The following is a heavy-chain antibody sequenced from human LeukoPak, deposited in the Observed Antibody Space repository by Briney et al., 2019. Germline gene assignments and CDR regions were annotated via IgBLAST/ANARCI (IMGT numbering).Heavy chain of an antibody. Sequence: GGSLRLSCAPSGFTFSSYWMSWVRQAPGKGLEWVANIKQDGSENYYVDSVKGRFTISRDNAKNSLYLQMNSLRADDTAVYYCARKAYGLDVWGKGTTVTVSS. CDR1: GFTFSSYW. CDR2: IKQDGSEN. J-gene: IGHJ6*04. CDR3: ARKAYGLDV. V-gene: IGHV3-7*03.